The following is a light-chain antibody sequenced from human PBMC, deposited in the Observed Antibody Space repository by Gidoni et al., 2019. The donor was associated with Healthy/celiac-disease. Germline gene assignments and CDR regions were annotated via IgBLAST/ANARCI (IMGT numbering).Light chain of an antibody. CDR3: QQYGSSPCS. J-gene: IGKJ2*04. CDR1: QSVSSSY. CDR2: GAS. V-gene: IGKV3-20*01. Sequence: EIVLTQSPGTLSLSPGERATLSCRARQSVSSSYLAWYQQKPGQAPRLLIYGASSRATGIPDRSSGSGSGTDFTLTISRLEPEDFAVYYCQQYGSSPCSFGQGTKLEIK.